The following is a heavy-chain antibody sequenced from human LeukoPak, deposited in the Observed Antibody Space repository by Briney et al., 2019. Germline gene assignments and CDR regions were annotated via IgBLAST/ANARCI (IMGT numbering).Heavy chain of an antibody. D-gene: IGHD3-10*01. J-gene: IGHJ4*02. CDR3: AKGRHYGSGSYYYFDC. CDR1: GFTFSDYY. Sequence: PGGSLRLSCAASGFTFSDYYMSWIRQAPGKGLEWVSYISSSGSTIYYADSVKGRFTISRDNAKNSLYLQMNSLRAEDTAVYYCAKGRHYGSGSYYYFDCWGQGTLVTVSS. V-gene: IGHV3-11*04. CDR2: ISSSGSTI.